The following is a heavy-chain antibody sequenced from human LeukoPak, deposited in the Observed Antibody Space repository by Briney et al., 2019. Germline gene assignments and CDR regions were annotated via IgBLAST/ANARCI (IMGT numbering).Heavy chain of an antibody. Sequence: GGSLRLSCAASGFTFDDYGMSWVRQAPGKGLEWVSGINWNGGSTGYADSVRGRFTISRDNAKNSLYLQMNSLRAEDTALYYCARDRPSDYFDYWGQGTLVTVSS. V-gene: IGHV3-20*04. J-gene: IGHJ4*02. CDR3: ARDRPSDYFDY. CDR2: INWNGGST. CDR1: GFTFDDYG.